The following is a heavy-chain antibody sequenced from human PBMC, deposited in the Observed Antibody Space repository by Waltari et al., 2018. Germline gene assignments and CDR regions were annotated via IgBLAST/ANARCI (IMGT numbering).Heavy chain of an antibody. CDR3: ARDFRGRIIAARLGAFDI. D-gene: IGHD6-6*01. Sequence: QLQLQESGPGLVKPSETLSLTCTVSGGSISSSSYYWGWIRQPPGKGLEWIGSIYSSGSTYYSPALKSRVTISVDTSKNQFSLKLSSVTAADTAVYYCARDFRGRIIAARLGAFDIWGQGTMVTVSS. J-gene: IGHJ3*02. CDR2: IYSSGST. V-gene: IGHV4-39*07. CDR1: GGSISSSSYY.